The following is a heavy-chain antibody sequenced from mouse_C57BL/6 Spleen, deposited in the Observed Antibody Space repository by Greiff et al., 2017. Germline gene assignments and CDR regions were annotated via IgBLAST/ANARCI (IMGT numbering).Heavy chain of an antibody. CDR2: IRLKSDNYAT. Sequence: EVKLMESGGGLVQPGGSMKLSCVASGFTFSNYWMNWVRQSPEKGLEWVAQIRLKSDNYATHYAESVKGRFTISRDDSNSSVYLQMNNLRAEDTGIYYCTGYPNYAMDYWGQGTSVTVSS. CDR3: TGYPNYAMDY. J-gene: IGHJ4*01. V-gene: IGHV6-3*01. CDR1: GFTFSNYW.